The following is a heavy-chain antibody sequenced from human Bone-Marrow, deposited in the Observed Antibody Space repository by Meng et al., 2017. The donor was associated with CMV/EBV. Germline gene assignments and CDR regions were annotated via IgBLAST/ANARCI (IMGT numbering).Heavy chain of an antibody. V-gene: IGHV3-30-3*01. CDR1: GFTFSSYA. CDR2: ISYDGSNK. CDR3: ARGRGEQQLVILDAFDI. Sequence: GGSLRLSCAASGFTFSSYAMHWVRQAPGKGLEWVAVISYDGSNKYYADSVKGRFTISRDNSKNSLYLQMNSLRAEDTAVYYGARGRGEQQLVILDAFDIWGQGTTVTVSS. J-gene: IGHJ3*02. D-gene: IGHD6-13*01.